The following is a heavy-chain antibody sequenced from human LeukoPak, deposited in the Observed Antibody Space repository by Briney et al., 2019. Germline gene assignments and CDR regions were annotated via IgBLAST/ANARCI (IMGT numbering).Heavy chain of an antibody. V-gene: IGHV4-34*01. CDR2: INHSGST. Sequence: PSETLSLTCAVYGGSFSGYYWSWIRQPPGKGLEWIGEINHSGSTNYNPSLKSRVTISVDTSKNQFSLKLSSVTAADTAVYYCARGSVVLMVYAIANWFDPWGQGTLVTVSS. J-gene: IGHJ5*02. D-gene: IGHD2-8*01. CDR3: ARGSVVLMVYAIANWFDP. CDR1: GGSFSGYY.